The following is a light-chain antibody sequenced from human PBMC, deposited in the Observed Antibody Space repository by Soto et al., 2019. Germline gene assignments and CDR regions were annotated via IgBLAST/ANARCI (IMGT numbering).Light chain of an antibody. CDR3: TSYTSTSTLV. CDR1: SSDIGGYKV. CDR2: DVS. V-gene: IGLV2-14*03. J-gene: IGLJ2*01. Sequence: QSALTQPASVSGSPGQSITISCTGSSSDIGGYKVVSWYQQHPGRPPKLMIYDVSDRPSGVSSRFSGSKSGNTASLTISGLQAEDEADYYCTSYTSTSTLVFGGGTKLTVL.